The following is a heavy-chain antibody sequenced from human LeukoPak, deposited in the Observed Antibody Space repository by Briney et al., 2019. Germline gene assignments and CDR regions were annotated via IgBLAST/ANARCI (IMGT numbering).Heavy chain of an antibody. V-gene: IGHV1-8*01. D-gene: IGHD6-6*01. CDR2: MNPNSGNT. CDR1: GYTFTSYD. J-gene: IGHJ4*02. Sequence: ASVKVSCKASGYTFTSYDINWVRQANGQGLEWMGWMNPNSGNTGYAQKFQGRVTMTRNTSISTAYMELSSLRSEDTAVYYCARGRSIAAAPVLGYWGQGTLVTVSS. CDR3: ARGRSIAAAPVLGY.